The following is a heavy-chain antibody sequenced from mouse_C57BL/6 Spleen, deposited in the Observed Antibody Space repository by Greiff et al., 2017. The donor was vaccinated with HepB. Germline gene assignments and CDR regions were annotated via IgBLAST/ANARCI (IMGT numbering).Heavy chain of an antibody. CDR2: ISYDGSN. CDR3: SREGTRTEFAY. CDR1: GYSITSGYY. D-gene: IGHD3-3*01. V-gene: IGHV3-6*01. J-gene: IGHJ3*01. Sequence: VQLQQSGPGLVKPSQSLSLTCSVTGYSITSGYYWNWIRQFPGNKLEWMGYISYDGSNNYNPSLKNRISITRDTSKKQFFLKLNSVTTEYTATYYCSREGTRTEFAYWGQGTLVTVSA.